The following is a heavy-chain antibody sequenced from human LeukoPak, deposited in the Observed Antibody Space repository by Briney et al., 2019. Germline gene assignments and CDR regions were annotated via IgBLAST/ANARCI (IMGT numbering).Heavy chain of an antibody. D-gene: IGHD3-9*01. CDR3: AKDGGEYYDILTGYYPRLYYMDV. J-gene: IGHJ6*03. CDR1: GFTFSSYT. CDR2: ISSSSSYI. Sequence: GGSLRLSCAASGFTFSSYTMNWVRQAPGKGLEWVSSISSSSSYIYYADSVEGRFTISRDNAKNSLYLQMNSLRAEDTAVYYCAKDGGEYYDILTGYYPRLYYMDVWGKGTTVTISS. V-gene: IGHV3-21*04.